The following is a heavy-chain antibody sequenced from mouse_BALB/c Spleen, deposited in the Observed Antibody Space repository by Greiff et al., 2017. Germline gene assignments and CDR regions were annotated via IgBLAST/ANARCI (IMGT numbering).Heavy chain of an antibody. D-gene: IGHD3-3*01. CDR1: GFTFSDYY. V-gene: IGHV5-4*02. Sequence: EVQGVESGGGLVKPGGSLKLSCAASGFTFSDYYMYWVRQTPEKRLEWVATISDGGSYTYYPDSVKGRFTISRDNAKNNLYLQMSSLKSEDTAMYYCARQGGTGDFDYWGQGTTLTVSS. CDR3: ARQGGTGDFDY. CDR2: ISDGGSYT. J-gene: IGHJ2*01.